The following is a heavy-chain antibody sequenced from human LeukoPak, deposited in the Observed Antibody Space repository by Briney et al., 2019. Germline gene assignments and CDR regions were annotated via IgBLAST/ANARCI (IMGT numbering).Heavy chain of an antibody. CDR1: GYTFISYD. CDR3: ARAAVAGRGWFDP. Sequence: GASVKVSCKASGYTFISYDINWVRQATGQGLEWMGWMNPNSGNTGYAQKFQGRVTITRNTSISTAYMELSSLRSEDTAVYYCARAAVAGRGWFDPWGQGTLVTVSS. V-gene: IGHV1-8*01. D-gene: IGHD6-19*01. J-gene: IGHJ5*02. CDR2: MNPNSGNT.